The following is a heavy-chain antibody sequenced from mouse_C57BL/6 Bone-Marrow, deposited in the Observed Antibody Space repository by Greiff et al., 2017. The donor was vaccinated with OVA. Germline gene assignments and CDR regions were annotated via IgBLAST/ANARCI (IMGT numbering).Heavy chain of an antibody. Sequence: QVQLKESGPGLVAPSQSLSITCTVSGFSLTSYGLAWVRQSPGKGLEWLGVIWGVGSTNYNSAIKSRLSISKDNSKSQVFLKMNSLQTDDTAMYYCARAELGPFAYWGQGTLVTVSA. J-gene: IGHJ3*01. CDR1: GFSLTSYG. CDR2: IWGVGST. CDR3: ARAELGPFAY. D-gene: IGHD4-1*01. V-gene: IGHV2-6*01.